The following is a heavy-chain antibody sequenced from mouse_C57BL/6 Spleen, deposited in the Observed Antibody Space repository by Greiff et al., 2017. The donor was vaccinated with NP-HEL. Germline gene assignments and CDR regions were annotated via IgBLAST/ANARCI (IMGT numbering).Heavy chain of an antibody. CDR2: IYPGNSDT. V-gene: IGHV1-5*01. J-gene: IGHJ3*01. CDR1: GYTFTSYW. D-gene: IGHD1-1*01. Sequence: VQLQQSGTVLARPGASVKMSCKTSGYTFTSYWMHWVKQRPGQGLEWIGAIYPGNSDTSYNQKFKGKAKLTAVTSASTAYMELSSLTNEDSAVYYCTRDYYGSTGGFAYWGQGTLVTVSA. CDR3: TRDYYGSTGGFAY.